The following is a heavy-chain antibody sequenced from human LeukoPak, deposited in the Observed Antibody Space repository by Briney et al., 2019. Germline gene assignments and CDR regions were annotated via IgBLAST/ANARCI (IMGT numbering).Heavy chain of an antibody. V-gene: IGHV3-23*01. Sequence: RGSLRLSCAASGFTFSTYAMSWVRQAPGKGLEWVSSISSRGELTFHADSVKGRFTISRDNSKNTLYLQMSSLRAEDTAIYYCAKDRPNYYGSNGHYYRRDGDSWGQGTLVTVSS. J-gene: IGHJ5*01. D-gene: IGHD3-22*01. CDR2: ISSRGELT. CDR1: GFTFSTYA. CDR3: AKDRPNYYGSNGHYYRRDGDS.